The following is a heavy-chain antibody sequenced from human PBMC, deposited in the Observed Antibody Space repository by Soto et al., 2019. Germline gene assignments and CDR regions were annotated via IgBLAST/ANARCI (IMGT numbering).Heavy chain of an antibody. Sequence: SVKVSCKASGGTFSSYAISWVRQAPGQGLEWMGGIIPIFGTANYAQKFQGRVTITGDASTGTVYMELSSLRSEDTAVYYCGRDFCTGGTCYWFDYWGQGTLVTVSS. J-gene: IGHJ4*02. V-gene: IGHV1-69*13. CDR1: GGTFSSYA. D-gene: IGHD2-15*01. CDR2: IIPIFGTA. CDR3: GRDFCTGGTCYWFDY.